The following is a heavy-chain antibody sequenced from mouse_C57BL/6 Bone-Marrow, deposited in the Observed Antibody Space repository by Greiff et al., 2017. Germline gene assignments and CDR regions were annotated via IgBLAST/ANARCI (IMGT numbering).Heavy chain of an antibody. Sequence: EVKVVESGGDLVKPGGSLKLSCAASGFTFSSYGMSWVRQTPDKRLEWVATISSGGSYTYYPDSVKGRFTISRDKAKNTLYMQMSSLKSEDTAMYYCARDGYFDVWGTGTTVTVTS. V-gene: IGHV5-6*01. CDR3: ARDGYFDV. CDR1: GFTFSSYG. J-gene: IGHJ1*03. CDR2: ISSGGSYT.